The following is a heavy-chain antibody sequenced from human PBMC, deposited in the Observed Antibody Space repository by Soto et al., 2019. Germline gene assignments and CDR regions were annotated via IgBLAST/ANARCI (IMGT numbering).Heavy chain of an antibody. J-gene: IGHJ6*02. Sequence: GASVKVSCKASGYTFTSYDINWLRQSTGQGLEWMGWVTPNRGNTGYAQKFQGRVTMTRSTSMSTAYMELSSLKSEDTAVYYCARMIWDCTTTSCSDYYYGLDVWGQGTTVTVSS. CDR1: GYTFTSYD. V-gene: IGHV1-8*01. CDR3: ARMIWDCTTTSCSDYYYGLDV. D-gene: IGHD2-2*01. CDR2: VTPNRGNT.